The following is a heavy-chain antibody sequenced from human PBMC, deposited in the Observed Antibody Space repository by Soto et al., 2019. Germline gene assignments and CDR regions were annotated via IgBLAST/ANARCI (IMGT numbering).Heavy chain of an antibody. CDR3: ARDPGGFCSSTRCSHHAFDF. V-gene: IGHV3-48*01. CDR1: GFTFSSYS. CDR2: ISSSSSTI. J-gene: IGHJ3*01. Sequence: GGSLRLSCAASGFTFSSYSMSWVRQAPGKGLEWVSYISSSSSTIYYADSVKGRFTISRDNAKNSLYLQMNSLRAEDTAVYYCARDPGGFCSSTRCSHHAFDFWGQETMVT. D-gene: IGHD2-2*01.